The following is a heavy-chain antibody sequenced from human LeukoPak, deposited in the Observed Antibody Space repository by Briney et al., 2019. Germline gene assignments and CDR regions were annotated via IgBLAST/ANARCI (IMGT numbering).Heavy chain of an antibody. CDR2: INPTTGDT. J-gene: IGHJ3*02. V-gene: IGHV1-46*01. Sequence: GASVKVSCKASGYTFTSYYMHWVRQAPGQGLEWMGIINPTTGDTTYAQKFQGRLNMTRDMSTSTVYMELSSLTSEDTAVFYCARYGFSAVWQGGWHAFDIWGQGTVVTVSS. D-gene: IGHD2-15*01. CDR3: ARYGFSAVWQGGWHAFDI. CDR1: GYTFTSYY.